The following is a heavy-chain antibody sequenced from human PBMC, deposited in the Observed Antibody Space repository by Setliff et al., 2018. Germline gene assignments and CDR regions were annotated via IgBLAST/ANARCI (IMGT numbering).Heavy chain of an antibody. V-gene: IGHV3-11*06. CDR3: ARDQAGVYDY. J-gene: IGHJ4*02. Sequence: PGGSLSLSCEASGFKFSDYFMSWIRQAPGKGLEWLSHISDSSRTHTAYADSVRGRFTISRDNAKNSVYLQMNSLRAEDTAVYYCARDQAGVYDYWGQGTLVTVSS. CDR2: ISDSSRTHT. D-gene: IGHD3-10*01. CDR1: GFKFSDYF.